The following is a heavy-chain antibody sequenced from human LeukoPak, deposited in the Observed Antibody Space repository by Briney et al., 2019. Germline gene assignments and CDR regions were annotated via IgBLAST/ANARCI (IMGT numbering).Heavy chain of an antibody. V-gene: IGHV3-30*02. CDR3: AKDKGNYRGFDY. Sequence: GGSLRLSCAASGFTFRNYGIHWVRQAPGKGLEWVAFIRDDRINKFYADSVKGRFTISGDNSKNTLYLQMDSLRAEDTAVYYCAKDKGNYRGFDYWGQGTLVTVSS. CDR2: IRDDRINK. J-gene: IGHJ4*02. CDR1: GFTFRNYG. D-gene: IGHD4-11*01.